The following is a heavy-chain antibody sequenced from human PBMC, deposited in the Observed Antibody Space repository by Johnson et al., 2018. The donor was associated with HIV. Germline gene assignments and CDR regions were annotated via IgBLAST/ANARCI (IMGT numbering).Heavy chain of an antibody. CDR2: ISSSGSTI. D-gene: IGHD4-17*01. Sequence: QVQLVGSGGGLVKPGGSLRLSCAASGFTFSDYYMSWIRQAPGKGLEWVSYISSSGSTIYYSDSVKGRFTISRDNAKNSLYLQMNSLRAEDTAMYYCARVPDYGDYGDAFDIWGQGTMVTVSS. CDR1: GFTFSDYY. V-gene: IGHV3-11*04. CDR3: ARVPDYGDYGDAFDI. J-gene: IGHJ3*02.